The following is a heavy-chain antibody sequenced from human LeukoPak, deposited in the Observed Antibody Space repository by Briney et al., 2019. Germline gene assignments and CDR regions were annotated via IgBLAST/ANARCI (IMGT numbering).Heavy chain of an antibody. CDR1: GFTFTIYW. Sequence: PGGSLRLSCAASGFTFTIYWMNWVRRAPGKGLEWVAVIWYDGSNKYYADSVKGRFTISRDNSKNTLYLQMNSLRAEDTAVYYCARGHYYDSSGYFDYWGQGTLVSVSS. D-gene: IGHD3-22*01. CDR3: ARGHYYDSSGYFDY. V-gene: IGHV3-33*08. CDR2: IWYDGSNK. J-gene: IGHJ4*02.